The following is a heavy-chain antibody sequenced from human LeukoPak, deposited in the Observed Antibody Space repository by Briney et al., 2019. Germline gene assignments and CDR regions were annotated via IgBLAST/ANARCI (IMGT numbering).Heavy chain of an antibody. Sequence: PVGSLRLSCAASGFTFSSYSMNWFRQAPEKVREWVSSIIYSSSYIYYADSVKGRFTISRDNAKNSLYLQMNSLRAEDTAVYYCARDRILHSSGWYGYWGQGTLVTVSS. D-gene: IGHD6-19*01. J-gene: IGHJ4*02. CDR1: GFTFSSYS. CDR2: IIYSSSYI. V-gene: IGHV3-21*01. CDR3: ARDRILHSSGWYGY.